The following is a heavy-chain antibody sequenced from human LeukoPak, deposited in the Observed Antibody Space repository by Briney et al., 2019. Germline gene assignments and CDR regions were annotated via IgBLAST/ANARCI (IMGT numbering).Heavy chain of an antibody. D-gene: IGHD1/OR15-1a*01. CDR2: INRKTDGGTT. J-gene: IGHJ4*02. CDR1: GFDVTNNG. CDR3: TAGHWNSL. Sequence: GGSLRLSCAASGFDVTNNGMRWARQAPGKGLEWVGRINRKTDGGTTDYAAPVKGRFTISRDESKNTLYLQMNSLQTEDTAGYYCTAGHWNSLWGQGALVTVSS. V-gene: IGHV3-15*01.